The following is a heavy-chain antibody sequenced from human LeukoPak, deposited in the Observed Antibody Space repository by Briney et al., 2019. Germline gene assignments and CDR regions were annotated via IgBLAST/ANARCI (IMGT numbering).Heavy chain of an antibody. J-gene: IGHJ4*02. D-gene: IGHD3-22*01. CDR2: IIPILGIA. Sequence: SVKVSCKASGYTFTSYYMHWVRQAPGQGLEWMGRIIPILGIANYAQKSQGRVTITADKSTSTAYMELSSLRSEDTAVYYCARETYYDSSGYYYWGQGTLVTVSS. CDR3: ARETYYDSSGYYY. V-gene: IGHV1-69*04. CDR1: GYTFTSYY.